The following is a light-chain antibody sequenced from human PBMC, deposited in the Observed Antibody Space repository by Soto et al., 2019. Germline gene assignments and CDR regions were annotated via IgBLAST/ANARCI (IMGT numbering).Light chain of an antibody. CDR2: EVS. CDR3: SSYTSSSTLV. V-gene: IGLV2-14*01. J-gene: IGLJ1*01. CDR1: SSDVGGYNY. Sequence: QSVLTQPASVSGSPGQSITISCTGTSSDVGGYNYVSWYQQHPGKAPKLMIYEVSNRPSGVSNRFSGSKSGNTASLTISGLQAEDEDDYYCSSYTSSSTLVFGTGTKLTVL.